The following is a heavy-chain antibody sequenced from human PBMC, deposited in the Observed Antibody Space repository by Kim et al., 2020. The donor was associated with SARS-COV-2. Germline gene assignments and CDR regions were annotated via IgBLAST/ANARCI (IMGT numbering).Heavy chain of an antibody. V-gene: IGHV4-39*01. D-gene: IGHD6-6*01. Sequence: GRVTISVDTSKNQFSLKLSSVTAADTAVYYCARTTSIAAPVAYYYGMDVWGQGTTVTVSS. J-gene: IGHJ6*02. CDR3: ARTTSIAAPVAYYYGMDV.